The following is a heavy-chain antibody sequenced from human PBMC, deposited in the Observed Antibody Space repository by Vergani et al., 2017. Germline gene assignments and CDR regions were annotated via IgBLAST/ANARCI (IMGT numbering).Heavy chain of an antibody. J-gene: IGHJ4*02. CDR2: ISGSGGST. D-gene: IGHD1-1*01. CDR3: ARHNLVQLERPEFDY. Sequence: EVQLLESGGGLVQPGGSLRLSCAASGFTFSSYAMSWVRQAPGKGLEWVSAISGSGGSTYYADSVKGRFTISRDNSKNTLYLQMNSLRAEDTAVYYCARHNLVQLERPEFDYWGQGTLVTVSS. V-gene: IGHV3-23*01. CDR1: GFTFSSYA.